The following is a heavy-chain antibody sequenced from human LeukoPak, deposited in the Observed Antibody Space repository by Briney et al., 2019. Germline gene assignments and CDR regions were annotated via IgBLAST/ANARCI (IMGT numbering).Heavy chain of an antibody. V-gene: IGHV4-39*01. J-gene: IGHJ4*02. CDR1: GGSISSSSYY. D-gene: IGHD6-19*01. Sequence: PSETLSLTCTVSGGSISSSSYYWGWNRQPPGKGLEWIGSIYYSGSTYYNPSLKSRVTISVDTSKNQFSLKLSSVTAADTAVYYCARQAVAGSVFDYWGQGTLVTVSS. CDR3: ARQAVAGSVFDY. CDR2: IYYSGST.